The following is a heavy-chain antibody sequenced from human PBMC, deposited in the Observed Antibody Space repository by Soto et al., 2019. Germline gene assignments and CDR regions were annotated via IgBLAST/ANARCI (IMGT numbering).Heavy chain of an antibody. CDR1: GGSINSAGHS. CDR3: ARERPYYGFDY. D-gene: IGHD3-10*01. CDR2: ISYSGST. Sequence: SETLSLTCTVSGGSINSAGHSWSWIRQPPGKGLEWLGYISYSGSTHYNPSLKSRVAISVDTSKDQFSLKLTSVTAADTAVYFCARERPYYGFDYWGQGTLVTVSS. V-gene: IGHV4-61*08. J-gene: IGHJ4*02.